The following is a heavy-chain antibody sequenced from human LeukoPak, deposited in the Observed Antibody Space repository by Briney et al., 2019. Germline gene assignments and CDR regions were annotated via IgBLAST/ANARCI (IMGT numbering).Heavy chain of an antibody. CDR1: GFTFDDYA. Sequence: GGSLRLSCAASGFTFDDYAMHWVRQAPGKGLEWVSGISWNSGSIGYADSVKGRFTISRDNAKNSLYLQMNSLRAEDTAVYYCARGYSSGWSALGAFDIWGQGTMVTVSS. CDR3: ARGYSSGWSALGAFDI. V-gene: IGHV3-9*01. D-gene: IGHD6-19*01. CDR2: ISWNSGSI. J-gene: IGHJ3*02.